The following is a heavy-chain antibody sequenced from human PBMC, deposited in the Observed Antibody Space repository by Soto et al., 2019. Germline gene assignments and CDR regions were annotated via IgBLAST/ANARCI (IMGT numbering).Heavy chain of an antibody. J-gene: IGHJ6*02. CDR1: GFTFSSYW. CDR2: IKQDGSEK. Sequence: GGSLRLSCAASGFTFSSYWMSWVRQAPGKGLEWVANIKQDGSEKYYVDSVKGRFTISRDNAKNSLYLQMNSLRAEDTAVYYCASTYSSSSATSYYYYYGMDVWGQGTTVTAP. V-gene: IGHV3-7*01. CDR3: ASTYSSSSATSYYYYYGMDV. D-gene: IGHD6-6*01.